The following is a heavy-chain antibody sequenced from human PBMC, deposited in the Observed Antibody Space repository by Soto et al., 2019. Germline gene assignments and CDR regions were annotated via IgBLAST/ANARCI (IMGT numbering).Heavy chain of an antibody. Sequence: SETLSLTCAVYGGSFSGYYWSWIRQPPGKGLEWIGEINHSGSTNYNPSLKSRVTISVDTSKNQFSLKLSSVTAADTAVYYCARGRGLSHFDYWGQGTLVTVSS. D-gene: IGHD3-10*01. CDR3: ARGRGLSHFDY. CDR1: GGSFSGYY. J-gene: IGHJ4*02. CDR2: INHSGST. V-gene: IGHV4-34*01.